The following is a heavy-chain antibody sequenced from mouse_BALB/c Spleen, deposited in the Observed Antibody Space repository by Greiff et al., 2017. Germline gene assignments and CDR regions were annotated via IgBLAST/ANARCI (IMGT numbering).Heavy chain of an antibody. V-gene: IGHV3-8*02. Sequence: EVKVEESGPSLVKPSQTLSLTCSVTGDSITSGYWNWIRKFPGNKLEYMGYISYSGSTYYNPSLKSRISITRDTSKNQYYLQLNSVTTEDTATYYCAPITTVVEGFAYWGQGTLVTVSA. CDR2: ISYSGST. CDR3: APITTVVEGFAY. CDR1: GDSITSGY. D-gene: IGHD1-1*01. J-gene: IGHJ3*01.